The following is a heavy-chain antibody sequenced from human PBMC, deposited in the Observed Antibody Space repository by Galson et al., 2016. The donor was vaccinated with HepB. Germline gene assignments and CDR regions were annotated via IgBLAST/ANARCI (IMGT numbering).Heavy chain of an antibody. V-gene: IGHV3-21*01. Sequence: SLRLSCAASGFSFRSYNMNWVRQAPGKGLEWVSSINYSGSYIFYADSVKGRFTISRDNSKNTLYLQMNSLRAEETAVYYCARDPSGHCSSTSCYGEGWFDPWGQGTLVTVSS. CDR2: INYSGSYI. CDR1: GFSFRSYN. D-gene: IGHD2-2*01. CDR3: ARDPSGHCSSTSCYGEGWFDP. J-gene: IGHJ5*02.